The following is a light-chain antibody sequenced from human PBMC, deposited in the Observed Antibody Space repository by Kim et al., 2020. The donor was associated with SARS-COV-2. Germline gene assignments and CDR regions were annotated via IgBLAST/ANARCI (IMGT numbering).Light chain of an antibody. CDR3: QQYASSPQT. V-gene: IGKV3-20*01. CDR2: GAS. Sequence: EIVLTQSPDTLSLSPGERATLSCRATQSVTNFLAWYQQKPGQAPRLLIFGASRRATGIQDRFSGSGSGTEFNITISRLEPEDFAVYYCQQYASSPQTFGQGTKVDIK. CDR1: QSVTNF. J-gene: IGKJ1*01.